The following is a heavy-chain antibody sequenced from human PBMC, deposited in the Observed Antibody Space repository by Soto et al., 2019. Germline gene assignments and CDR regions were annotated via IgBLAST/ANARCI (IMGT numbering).Heavy chain of an antibody. Sequence: GGSLRLSCAASGFTFSSYGMHWVRQAPGKGLEWVAVIWYDGSNKYYADSVKGRFTISRDNSKNTLYLQMNSLRAEDTAVYYCARDSRYYDFWSGYFPDYWGQGTLVTVSS. V-gene: IGHV3-33*01. CDR1: GFTFSSYG. J-gene: IGHJ4*02. D-gene: IGHD3-3*01. CDR3: ARDSRYYDFWSGYFPDY. CDR2: IWYDGSNK.